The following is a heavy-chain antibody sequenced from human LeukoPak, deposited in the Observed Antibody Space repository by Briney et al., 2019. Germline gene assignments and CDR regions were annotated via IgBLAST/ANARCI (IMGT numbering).Heavy chain of an antibody. CDR1: GGSISSYY. V-gene: IGHV4-59*01. CDR3: AGESAISRIFGVVVRIYGMDV. Sequence: PSETLSLTCTVSGGSISSYYWSWIRQPPGKGLEWIGFIEYSGSTVYNPSLKSRVIISVDTSKNQFSLKLTSVTAADTAVYYCAGESAISRIFGVVVRIYGMDVWGQGTTVTVSS. D-gene: IGHD3-3*01. J-gene: IGHJ6*02. CDR2: IEYSGST.